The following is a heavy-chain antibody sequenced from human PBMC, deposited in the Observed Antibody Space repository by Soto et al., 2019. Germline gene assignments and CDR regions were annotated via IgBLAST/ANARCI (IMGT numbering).Heavy chain of an antibody. J-gene: IGHJ6*03. CDR1: GGSISSGGYY. D-gene: IGHD4-17*01. V-gene: IGHV4-31*03. CDR2: IYYSGST. CDR3: ARASTVTNYYYYYMDV. Sequence: QVQLQESGPGLVKPSQTLSLTCTVSGGSISSGGYYWSWIRQHPGKGLEWIGYIYYSGSTYYNPSLKSRLTISVDTSKNQFSMKLSSVTAADTAVYYCARASTVTNYYYYYMDVWGKGTTVTVSS.